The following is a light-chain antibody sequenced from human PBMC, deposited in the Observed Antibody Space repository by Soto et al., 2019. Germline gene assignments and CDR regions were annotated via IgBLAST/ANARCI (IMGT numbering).Light chain of an antibody. CDR3: QQSYSTPFT. CDR2: AAS. CDR1: QSISSY. J-gene: IGKJ3*01. V-gene: IGKV1-39*01. Sequence: SSLSASVGDRVTITCRASQSISSYLNWYQQKPGKAPKLLIYAASSLQSGVPSRFSGSGSGTDFTLTISSLQPEDFATYYCQQSYSTPFTFGPGTKVDIK.